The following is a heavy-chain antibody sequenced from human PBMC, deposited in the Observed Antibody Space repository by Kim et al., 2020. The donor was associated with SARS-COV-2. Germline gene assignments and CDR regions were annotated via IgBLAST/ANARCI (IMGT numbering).Heavy chain of an antibody. CDR2: ISSSGSTI. D-gene: IGHD5-12*01. CDR1: GFTFSSYE. J-gene: IGHJ4*02. Sequence: GGSLRLFCAASGFTFSSYEMNWVRQAPGKGLEWVSYISSSGSTIYYADSVKGRFTISRDNAKNSLYLQMNSLRAEDTAVYYCAGGQRELPMVATPEVYWGQGTLVTVSS. V-gene: IGHV3-48*03. CDR3: AGGQRELPMVATPEVY.